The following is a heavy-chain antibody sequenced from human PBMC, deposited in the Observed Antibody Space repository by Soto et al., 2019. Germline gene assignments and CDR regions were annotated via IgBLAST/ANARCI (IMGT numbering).Heavy chain of an antibody. CDR1: GGTFSSYA. Sequence: QVQLVQSGAEVKKPGSSVKVSCKASGGTFSSYAISWVRQAPGQGLEWMGGIIPIFGTANYAQKFQGRVTITSDEPTTTEYMELSSLRSEDTAVYYCARRSDTGRGSGYSYGRGGGADDYYYYYYGMDDWGQGTTVTVSS. D-gene: IGHD5-18*01. CDR2: IIPIFGTA. CDR3: ARRSDTGRGSGYSYGRGGGADDYYYYYYGMDD. J-gene: IGHJ6*02. V-gene: IGHV1-69*01.